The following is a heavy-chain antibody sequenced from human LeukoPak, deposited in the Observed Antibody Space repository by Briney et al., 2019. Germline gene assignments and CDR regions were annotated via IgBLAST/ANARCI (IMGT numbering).Heavy chain of an antibody. CDR2: ISSGGSTK. D-gene: IGHD1-26*01. CDR1: GFTFSDYY. J-gene: IGHJ4*02. Sequence: PGGSLRLSCAASGFTFSDYYMFWIRQAPGKGLEWVSFISSGGSTKYYADSVKGRFTISRDNAKNSLYLQMNSLRAEDTAVYYCARDLPVVGAPGFDYWGQGTLVTVSS. V-gene: IGHV3-11*04. CDR3: ARDLPVVGAPGFDY.